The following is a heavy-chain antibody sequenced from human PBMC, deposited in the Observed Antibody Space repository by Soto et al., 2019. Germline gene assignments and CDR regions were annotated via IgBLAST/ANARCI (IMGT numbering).Heavy chain of an antibody. CDR2: ISAYNGNT. CDR3: ATQIRDAYGGNCGYFQH. D-gene: IGHD2-15*01. J-gene: IGHJ1*01. V-gene: IGHV1-18*01. CDR1: GYTFTSYG. Sequence: QVQLVQSGAEVKKPGASVKVSCKASGYTFTSYGISWVRQAPGQGLEWMGWISAYNGNTNYAQKLQGTVTMTTDTPTSTAYMELRSLRSDDTAVYYCATQIRDAYGGNCGYFQHLGQGTLVTVSS.